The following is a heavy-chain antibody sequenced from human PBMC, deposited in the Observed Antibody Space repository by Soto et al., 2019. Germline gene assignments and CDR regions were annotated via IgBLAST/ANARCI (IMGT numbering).Heavy chain of an antibody. CDR3: ARIYYDSVFDY. CDR1: GGSISSSSYY. CDR2: IYYCGST. J-gene: IGHJ4*02. D-gene: IGHD3-22*01. V-gene: IGHV4-39*01. Sequence: PSETLSLTCTVSGGSISSSSYYWGWIRQPPGKGLEWIGSIYYCGSTYYNPSLKSRVTISVDTSKNQFSLKLSSVTAADTAVYYCARIYYDSVFDYWGQGTLVTVSS.